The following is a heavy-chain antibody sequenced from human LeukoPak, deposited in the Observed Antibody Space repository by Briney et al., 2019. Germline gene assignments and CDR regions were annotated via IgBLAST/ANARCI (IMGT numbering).Heavy chain of an antibody. CDR2: IYNSAT. D-gene: IGHD2-21*01. CDR3: SYRVNEGDRGS. J-gene: IGHJ5*02. V-gene: IGHV4-30-4*01. Sequence: PSETLSLTCTVSGGSISGGEYHWSWIRQPPGKGLEWIGYIYNSATYYNPSLKSRVSISEDTSNNHFSLKVNSVTAADTAVYCASYRVNEGDRGSWGQGTLVTVSS. CDR1: GGSISGGEYH.